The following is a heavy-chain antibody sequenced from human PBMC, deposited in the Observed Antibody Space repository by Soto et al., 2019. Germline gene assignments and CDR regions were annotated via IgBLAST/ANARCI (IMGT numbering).Heavy chain of an antibody. D-gene: IGHD3-16*01. CDR3: ARVGGINWFDP. CDR2: IYYSGST. J-gene: IGHJ5*02. V-gene: IGHV4-31*03. Sequence: QVQLQESGPGLVKPSQTLSLTCTVSGGSISSGGYYWSWIRQHPGKGLEWIGYIYYSGSTYYNPTPKTRFTISVDTSKNQFSLKLSSVTAADTAVYYCARVGGINWFDPWGQGTLVTVSS. CDR1: GGSISSGGYY.